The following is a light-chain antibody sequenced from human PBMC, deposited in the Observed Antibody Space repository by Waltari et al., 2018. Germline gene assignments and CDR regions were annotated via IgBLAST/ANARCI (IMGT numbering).Light chain of an antibody. V-gene: IGKV3-20*01. CDR1: PSVGSRD. CDR2: ATP. Sequence: EIVLAQSPDTLSLSPGETATLSCRASPSVGSRDLIWYQQKPGQAPRLLIFATPYRGTGIPDRISGSGSGTDFTLTISRREPEDVAIYYCQHYGISFPVTFGQGTRLEIK. J-gene: IGKJ5*01. CDR3: QHYGISFPVT.